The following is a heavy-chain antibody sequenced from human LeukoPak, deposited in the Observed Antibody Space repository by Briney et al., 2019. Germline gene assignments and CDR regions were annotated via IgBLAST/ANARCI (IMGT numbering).Heavy chain of an antibody. CDR2: IYPGDSDT. J-gene: IGHJ3*02. CDR1: GYSFTSYW. CDR3: ARQDNYDSSGYYAFDI. D-gene: IGHD3-22*01. V-gene: IGHV5-51*01. Sequence: GESLKISCKGSGYSFTSYWIGWVRQMPGKGLEWMGIIYPGDSDTRYSPSFQGQVTISADKSVSTAYLQWSSLKASDTAMYYCARQDNYDSSGYYAFDIWGQGTMVTVSS.